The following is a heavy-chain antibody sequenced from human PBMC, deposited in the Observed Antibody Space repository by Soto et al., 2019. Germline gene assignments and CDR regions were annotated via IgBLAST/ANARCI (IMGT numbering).Heavy chain of an antibody. D-gene: IGHD3-22*01. CDR1: GFTFSSYG. Sequence: QVQLVESGGGVVQPGRSLRLSCAASGFTFSSYGMHWVRQAPGKGLEWVAVIWYDGSNKYYADSVKGRFTISRDNSKNTVYLQMNSLRAEDTAVYYCARTYYYDSSGPIALDYWGQGTLVTVSS. CDR2: IWYDGSNK. J-gene: IGHJ4*02. CDR3: ARTYYYDSSGPIALDY. V-gene: IGHV3-33*01.